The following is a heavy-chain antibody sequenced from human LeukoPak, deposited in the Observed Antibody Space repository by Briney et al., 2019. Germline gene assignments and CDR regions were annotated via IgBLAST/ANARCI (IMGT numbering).Heavy chain of an antibody. CDR2: ISGSGSST. Sequence: GGSLRLSCAASGFSFSSYAMNWVRQAPGKGLEWVSGISGSGSSTYYADSVKGRFTISRDNSKNTLYLQMNSLRAEDTAVYYCAKSARSMALTTPVDCWGQGTLVIVSS. J-gene: IGHJ4*02. CDR1: GFSFSSYA. V-gene: IGHV3-23*01. CDR3: AKSARSMALTTPVDC. D-gene: IGHD2/OR15-2a*01.